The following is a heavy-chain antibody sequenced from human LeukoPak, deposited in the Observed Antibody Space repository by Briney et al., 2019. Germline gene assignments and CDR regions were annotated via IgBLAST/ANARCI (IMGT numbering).Heavy chain of an antibody. CDR1: GGSICSGGYS. CDR3: ARGGGTTRDAFDI. CDR2: IYHSGST. D-gene: IGHD2/OR15-2a*01. Sequence: SQTLSLTCAVSGGSICSGGYSWSWIRQPPGKGLEWIGYIYHSGSTYYNPSLKSRVTISVDRSKNQFSLKLSSVTAADTAVYYCARGGGTTRDAFDIWGQGTMVTVSS. J-gene: IGHJ3*02. V-gene: IGHV4-30-2*01.